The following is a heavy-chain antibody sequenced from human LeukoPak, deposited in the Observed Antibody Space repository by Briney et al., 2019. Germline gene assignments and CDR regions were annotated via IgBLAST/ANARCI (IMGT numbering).Heavy chain of an antibody. CDR1: GFTFSSYA. CDR3: AKAHYDSSGYYFDY. J-gene: IGHJ4*02. D-gene: IGHD3-22*01. Sequence: GGSLRLSCAASGFTFSSYAMSWVRQAPGKGLEWVSAISGSGSSTYYAGSAKGRFTISRDNSKNTLFLQMNSLRAEDTAVYHCAKAHYDSSGYYFDYWGQGTLVTVSS. V-gene: IGHV3-23*01. CDR2: ISGSGSST.